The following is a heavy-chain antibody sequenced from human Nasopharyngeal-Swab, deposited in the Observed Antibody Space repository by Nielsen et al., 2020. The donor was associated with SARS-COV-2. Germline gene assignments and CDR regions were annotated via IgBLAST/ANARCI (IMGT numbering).Heavy chain of an antibody. D-gene: IGHD2-21*01. CDR2: TDENARTT. Sequence: GESLKISCAASGFTFSTYAMTWVRQAPGKGLVWVSRTDENARTTNYADSVKGRFTISRDNAKNTLYLQMNSLRVEDTGLYYCARDVAGADSAWGQGTLVTVSS. V-gene: IGHV3-74*01. J-gene: IGHJ5*02. CDR3: ARDVAGADSA. CDR1: GFTFSTYA.